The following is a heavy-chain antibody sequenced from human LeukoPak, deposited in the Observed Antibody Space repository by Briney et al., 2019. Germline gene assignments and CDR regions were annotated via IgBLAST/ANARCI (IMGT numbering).Heavy chain of an antibody. CDR2: INHSGST. CDR1: GGSFSGYY. CDR3: ARGGHSSSSPTLDY. D-gene: IGHD6-6*01. J-gene: IGHJ4*02. Sequence: KPSETLSLTCAVYGGSFSGYYWSWIRQPPGKGLEWIGEINHSGSTNYNPSLKSRVTISVDTSKNQFSLKLSSVTAADTAVYYCARGGHSSSSPTLDYWGQGALVTVSS. V-gene: IGHV4-34*01.